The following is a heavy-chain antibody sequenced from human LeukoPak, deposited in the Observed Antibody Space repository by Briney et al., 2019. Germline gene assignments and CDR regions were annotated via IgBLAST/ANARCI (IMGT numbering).Heavy chain of an antibody. V-gene: IGHV3-30-3*01. Sequence: GRSLRLSCAASGFTFSSHAMHWVRQAPGKGLEWVAVISYDGSNKYYADSVKGRFTISRDNSKNTLYLQMNSLRAEDTAVYYCAREGYMAMVLDYWGQGTLVTVSS. CDR2: ISYDGSNK. J-gene: IGHJ4*02. CDR1: GFTFSSHA. CDR3: AREGYMAMVLDY. D-gene: IGHD5-18*01.